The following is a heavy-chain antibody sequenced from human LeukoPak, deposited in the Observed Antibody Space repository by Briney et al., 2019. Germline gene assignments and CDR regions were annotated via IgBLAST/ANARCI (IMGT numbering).Heavy chain of an antibody. D-gene: IGHD3-3*01. CDR3: ARGPRITIFGVVTRSFDY. Sequence: SETLSLTCAVYGGSFSGYYWSWIRQPPGKGLEWIGEINHSGSTNYIPSLKSRVTISVDTSKNQFSLKLSSVTAADTAVYYCARGPRITIFGVVTRSFDYWGQGTLVTVSS. CDR1: GGSFSGYY. V-gene: IGHV4-34*01. CDR2: INHSGST. J-gene: IGHJ4*02.